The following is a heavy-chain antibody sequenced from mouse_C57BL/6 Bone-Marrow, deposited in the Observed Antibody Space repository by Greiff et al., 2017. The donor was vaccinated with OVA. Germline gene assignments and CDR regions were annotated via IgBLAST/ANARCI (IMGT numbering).Heavy chain of an antibody. V-gene: IGHV1-26*01. D-gene: IGHD2-3*01. Sequence: EVQLQQSGPELVKPGASVKISCKASGYTFTDYYMNWVKQSHGKSLEWIGDINPNNGGTSYNQKFKGKATLTVDKSSSTAYMELRSLTSEDSAVYYWASGYDGYYAWFAYWGQGTLVTVSA. CDR1: GYTFTDYY. CDR2: INPNNGGT. CDR3: ASGYDGYYAWFAY. J-gene: IGHJ3*01.